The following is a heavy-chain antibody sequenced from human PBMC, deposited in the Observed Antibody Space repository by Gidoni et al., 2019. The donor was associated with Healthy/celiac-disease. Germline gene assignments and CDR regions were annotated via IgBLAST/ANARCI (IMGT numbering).Heavy chain of an antibody. Sequence: EVQLLESGGGLVQPGGSLRLSCAASGFTFSSYAMSWVRQAPGKGLEWVSAISGSGGSTYYADSVKGRFTISRDNSKNTLYLQMNSLRAEDTAVYYCAKGGELKDYYYYGMDVWGQGTTVTVSS. J-gene: IGHJ6*02. D-gene: IGHD1-26*01. CDR3: AKGGELKDYYYYGMDV. V-gene: IGHV3-23*01. CDR2: ISGSGGST. CDR1: GFTFSSYA.